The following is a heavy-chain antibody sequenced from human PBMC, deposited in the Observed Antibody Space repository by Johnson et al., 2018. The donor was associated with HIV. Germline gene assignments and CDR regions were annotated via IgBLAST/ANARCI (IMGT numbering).Heavy chain of an antibody. J-gene: IGHJ3*02. CDR3: AREGRYCTDGVCYTPDAFDI. CDR2: INWNGGGT. Sequence: VQLVESGGGVVRPGGSLRLSCAASGFTFNTYAMTWVRQAPGQGLEWVSSINWNGGGTTYVDSVKGRFTISRANAKSSLYLQLNSLRVEDTALYYCAREGRYCTDGVCYTPDAFDIWGQGTVVTVSS. CDR1: GFTFNTYA. D-gene: IGHD2-8*01. V-gene: IGHV3-20*04.